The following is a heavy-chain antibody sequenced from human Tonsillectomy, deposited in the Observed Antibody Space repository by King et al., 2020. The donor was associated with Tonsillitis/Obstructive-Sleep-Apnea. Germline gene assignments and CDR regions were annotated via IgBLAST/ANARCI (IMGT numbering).Heavy chain of an antibody. D-gene: IGHD5-12*01. Sequence: VQLVESGGGVVQPGRSLRLSCAASGFSFRNYTMHWVRQAPGKGLKWVSVISYDGSDKYYVDSVKGRFTISRDNSKNTLYLRMNSRRAEDTAVYFCARDGDSGYDKISPPFFDYWGQGTLVSVSS. CDR2: ISYDGSDK. J-gene: IGHJ4*02. CDR3: ARDGDSGYDKISPPFFDY. CDR1: GFSFRNYT. V-gene: IGHV3-30*04.